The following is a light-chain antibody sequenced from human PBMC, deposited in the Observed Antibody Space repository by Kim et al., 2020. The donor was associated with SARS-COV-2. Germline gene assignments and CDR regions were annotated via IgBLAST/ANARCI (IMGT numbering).Light chain of an antibody. CDR2: RDT. CDR1: NIETKN. J-gene: IGLJ3*02. CDR3: QVWDSSTWV. Sequence: SVALGQKARITCGGNNIETKNVHWYQQKPGQAPVLVMYRDTNRPSGIPERFSGSNSGNTATLTISRAQAGDEADYYCQVWDSSTWVFGGGTQLTVL. V-gene: IGLV3-9*01.